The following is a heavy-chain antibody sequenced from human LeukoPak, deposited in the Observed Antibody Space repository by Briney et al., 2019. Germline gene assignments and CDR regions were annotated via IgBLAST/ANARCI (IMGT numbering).Heavy chain of an antibody. CDR2: ISSSSSYI. CDR3: ARTPDYGGNFDY. D-gene: IGHD4-23*01. V-gene: IGHV3-21*01. J-gene: IGHJ4*02. Sequence: GGSLRLSCAASGFTFSSYSMNWVRQAPGKVLEWVSSISSSSSYIYYADSVKGRFTISRDNTKNSLYLQMNSLRAEDTAVYYCARTPDYGGNFDYWGQGTLVTVSS. CDR1: GFTFSSYS.